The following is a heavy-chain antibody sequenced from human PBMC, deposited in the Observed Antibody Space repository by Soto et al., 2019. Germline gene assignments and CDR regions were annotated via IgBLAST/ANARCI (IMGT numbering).Heavy chain of an antibody. CDR2: IYYSGST. J-gene: IGHJ5*02. CDR1: GGSISSSSYY. V-gene: IGHV4-39*01. Sequence: NPSETLSLTCTVSGGSISSSSYYWGWIRQPPGKGLEWIGSIYYSGSTYYNPSLKSRVTISVDTSKNQFSLKLSSVTAADTAVYYCARQAALNWFDPWGQGTLVTVSS. D-gene: IGHD6-13*01. CDR3: ARQAALNWFDP.